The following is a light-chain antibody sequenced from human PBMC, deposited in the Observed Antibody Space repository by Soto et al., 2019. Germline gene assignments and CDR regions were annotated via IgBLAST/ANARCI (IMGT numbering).Light chain of an antibody. J-gene: IGKJ5*01. CDR1: QGINNY. CDR2: TAS. Sequence: DIQISQSPRALISYVGDTVTMTCRASQGINNYLAWFQQKPGKVPKRLIYTASNLQSGVPSRFSGSGSGTEFTLTISSLQPEDFATYYCLQHKSYPITFGQGTRLEIK. CDR3: LQHKSYPIT. V-gene: IGKV1-17*03.